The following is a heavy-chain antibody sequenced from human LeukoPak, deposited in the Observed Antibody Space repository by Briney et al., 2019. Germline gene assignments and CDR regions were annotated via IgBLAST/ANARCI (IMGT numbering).Heavy chain of an antibody. J-gene: IGHJ4*02. V-gene: IGHV1-18*01. Sequence: ASVKVSCKASGYTFTSYGISWVRQAPGQGLEWMGWISAYNGNTNYAQKLQGRVTMTTDTSTSTACMELRSLRSDDTAVYYCALPYYDFWSGYYYFDYWGQGTLVTVSS. CDR1: GYTFTSYG. CDR3: ALPYYDFWSGYYYFDY. CDR2: ISAYNGNT. D-gene: IGHD3-3*01.